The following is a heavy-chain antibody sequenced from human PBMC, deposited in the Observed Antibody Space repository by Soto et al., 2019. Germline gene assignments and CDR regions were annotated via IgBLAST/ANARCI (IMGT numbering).Heavy chain of an antibody. V-gene: IGHV3-11*05. Sequence: QVQLVESGGGLVKPGGSLRLSCAASGFTFSDYYMSWIRQAPGKGLEWVSYINSSSTYTNYPDSVKGRFTISRDNANNALYLQMNSLRAEGPAVYYCARIIAAAGGRRYFDLWGRGTLVTVS. CDR2: INSSSTYT. J-gene: IGHJ2*01. D-gene: IGHD6-13*01. CDR1: GFTFSDYY. CDR3: ARIIAAAGGRRYFDL.